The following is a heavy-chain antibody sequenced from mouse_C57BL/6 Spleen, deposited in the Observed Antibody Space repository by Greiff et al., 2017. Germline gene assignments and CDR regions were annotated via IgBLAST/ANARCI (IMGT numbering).Heavy chain of an antibody. CDR2: IDPETGGT. CDR1: GYTFTDYE. CDR3: TRGYGNYVGAMDY. Sequence: VKLVESGAELVRPGASVTLSCKASGYTFTDYEMHWVKQTPVHGLEWIGAIDPETGGTAYNQKFKGKAILTADKSSSTAYMELRSLTSEDSAVYYCTRGYGNYVGAMDYWGQGTSVTVSS. D-gene: IGHD2-1*01. J-gene: IGHJ4*01. V-gene: IGHV1-15*01.